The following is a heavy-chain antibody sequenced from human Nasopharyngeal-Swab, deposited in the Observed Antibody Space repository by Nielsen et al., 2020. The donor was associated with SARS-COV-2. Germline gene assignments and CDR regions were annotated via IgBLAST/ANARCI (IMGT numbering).Heavy chain of an antibody. CDR3: ARDSSWGRDGYYRGDY. V-gene: IGHV3-21*01. CDR2: ISSSSSYI. Sequence: VRQAPGKGLEWVSSISSSSSYIYYADSVKGRFTISRDNAKNSLHLQMNSLRAEDTAVYYCARDSSWGRDGYYRGDYWGQGTLVTVSS. D-gene: IGHD5-24*01. J-gene: IGHJ4*02.